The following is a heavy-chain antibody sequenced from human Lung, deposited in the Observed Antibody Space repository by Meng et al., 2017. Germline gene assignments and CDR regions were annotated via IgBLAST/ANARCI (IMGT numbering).Heavy chain of an antibody. Sequence: QVPVQQGGEGLLKPSETRSLTCVVSGGSFSDYYWSWIRQPPGKGLEWIGEINHSGSTNYNPSLESRATISVDTSQNNLSLKLSSVTAADSAVYYCARGPTTMAHDFDYWGQGTLVTVSS. D-gene: IGHD4-11*01. CDR2: INHSGST. CDR3: ARGPTTMAHDFDY. J-gene: IGHJ4*02. CDR1: GGSFSDYY. V-gene: IGHV4-34*01.